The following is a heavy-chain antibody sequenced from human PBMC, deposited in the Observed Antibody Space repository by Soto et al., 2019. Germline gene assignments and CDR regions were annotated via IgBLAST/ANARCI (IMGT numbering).Heavy chain of an antibody. V-gene: IGHV4-31*03. CDR3: AREGIDNWFAP. CDR1: GGSISSGGYY. Sequence: SETLSLTCTVSGGSISSGGYYWSWIRQHLGKGLEWIGYIYYSGSTYYNPSLKSRVTISVDTSKNQFSLKLSSVTAADTAVYYCAREGIDNWFAPWGQGTLVTVSS. CDR2: IYYSGST. J-gene: IGHJ5*02.